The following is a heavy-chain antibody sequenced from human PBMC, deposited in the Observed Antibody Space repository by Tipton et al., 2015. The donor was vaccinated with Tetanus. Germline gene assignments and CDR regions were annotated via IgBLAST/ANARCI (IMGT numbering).Heavy chain of an antibody. CDR2: IYYTAHT. CDR3: ARGLRRAPFYFDY. D-gene: IGHD3-10*01. CDR1: GASINAGGYL. J-gene: IGHJ4*02. V-gene: IGHV4-31*03. Sequence: LSLTCTVSGASINAGGYLWTWVRQYPGKGLEWIGNIYYTAHTSYTPSLDSRVSISVDTSKNQFSLGLTSANAADTAVYYCARGLRRAPFYFDYGGQGKQVTVSS.